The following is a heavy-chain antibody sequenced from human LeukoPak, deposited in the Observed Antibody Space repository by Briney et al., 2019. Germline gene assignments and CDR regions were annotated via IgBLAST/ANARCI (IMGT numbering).Heavy chain of an antibody. CDR2: ISGSGDST. J-gene: IGHJ4*02. CDR3: AKGGLSQSLERGDRGFDY. Sequence: GGSLRLSCAASKFTFSSYAMSWVRQAPGKGLGWVSTISGSGDSTYYADSVKGRFTISRDNSKNTLYLQINSLRAEDTAVYSCAKGGLSQSLERGDRGFDYWGQGTLVTVSS. D-gene: IGHD5-18*01. V-gene: IGHV3-23*01. CDR1: KFTFSSYA.